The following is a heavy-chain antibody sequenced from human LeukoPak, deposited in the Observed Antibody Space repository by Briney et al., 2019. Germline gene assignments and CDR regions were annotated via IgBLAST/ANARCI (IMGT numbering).Heavy chain of an antibody. CDR3: ARVRAVRYFDWPLAAFDI. CDR2: ISSSSSYI. Sequence: GGSLRLSCAASGFTFSSYSMNWVRQAPGKGLEWVSSISSSSSYIYYADSVKGRFTISRDNAKNSLYLQMNSLRAEDTAVYYCARVRAVRYFDWPLAAFDIWGQGTMVTVSS. CDR1: GFTFSSYS. D-gene: IGHD3-9*01. V-gene: IGHV3-21*01. J-gene: IGHJ3*02.